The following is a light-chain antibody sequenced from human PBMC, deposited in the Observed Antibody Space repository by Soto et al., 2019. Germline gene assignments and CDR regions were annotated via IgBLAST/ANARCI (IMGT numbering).Light chain of an antibody. J-gene: IGLJ2*01. CDR2: EVS. CDR3: RSYTSSNTLV. Sequence: QSALTKPASVSGSPGQSITISCTGTSSDVGDYHYVSWYQQHPGKAPKLMIFEVSDRPSGVSNRFSGSKSGNTASLTISGLQAEDEADYYCRSYTSSNTLVFGGGTQLTVL. V-gene: IGLV2-14*01. CDR1: SSDVGDYHY.